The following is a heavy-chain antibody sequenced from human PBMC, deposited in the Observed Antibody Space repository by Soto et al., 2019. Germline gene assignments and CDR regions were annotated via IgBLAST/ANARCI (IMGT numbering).Heavy chain of an antibody. CDR2: IRTYNGNA. D-gene: IGHD2-2*01. CDR1: GYTFSNYG. V-gene: IGHV1-18*01. CDR3: ARSLSVSRTYAWFDP. J-gene: IGHJ5*02. Sequence: ASVKVSCKASGYTFSNYGISWVRQAPGQGLEWMGWIRTYNGNANYAQRFQGRVTMSTDTSTNIAYMELGNLRSDDTAIYFCARSLSVSRTYAWFDPWGQGTLVTVSS.